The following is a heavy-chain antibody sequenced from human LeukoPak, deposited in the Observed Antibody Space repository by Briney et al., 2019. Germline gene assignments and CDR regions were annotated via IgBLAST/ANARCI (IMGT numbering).Heavy chain of an antibody. CDR2: INPNSGGT. D-gene: IGHD3-10*01. J-gene: IGHJ3*02. CDR3: ARYTKTYYYGSGSYSSDDAFDI. Sequence: ASVKVSCKASGYTFTGYYMHLVRQAPGQGLEWVGCINPNSGGTSYAQKFQGRVTMTMDKSVSTAYMDMSRMRSDDTAVYYCARYTKTYYYGSGSYSSDDAFDIWGQGTMVTVSS. CDR1: GYTFTGYY. V-gene: IGHV1-2*02.